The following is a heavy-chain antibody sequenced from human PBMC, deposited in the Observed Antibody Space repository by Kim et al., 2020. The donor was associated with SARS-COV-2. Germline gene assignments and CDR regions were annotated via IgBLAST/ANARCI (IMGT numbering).Heavy chain of an antibody. D-gene: IGHD3-22*01. CDR3: ARHPDAPSMIVVFDY. V-gene: IGHV4-39*01. J-gene: IGHJ4*02. Sequence: NPSLKSRVTISVDTSKNQFSLKLSPVTAADTAVYYGARHPDAPSMIVVFDYWGQGTLVTVSS.